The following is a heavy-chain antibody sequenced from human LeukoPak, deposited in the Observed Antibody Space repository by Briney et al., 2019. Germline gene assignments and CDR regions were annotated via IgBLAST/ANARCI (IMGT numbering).Heavy chain of an antibody. CDR3: AKDRDTAMEIDY. D-gene: IGHD5-18*01. V-gene: IGHV3-33*06. CDR2: IWYDGSNK. CDR1: GFTFSNYG. Sequence: GGSLRLSCAASGFTFSNYGMHWVRQAPGKGLEWVAVIWYDGSNKYYADSVKGRFTISRDNSKNTLYLQMKSLRAEDTAVYYCAKDRDTAMEIDYWGPGTLVTVSS. J-gene: IGHJ4*02.